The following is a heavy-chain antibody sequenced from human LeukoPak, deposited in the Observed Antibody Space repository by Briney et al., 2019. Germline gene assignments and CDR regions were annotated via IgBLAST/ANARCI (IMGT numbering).Heavy chain of an antibody. V-gene: IGHV3-13*01. CDR1: GFTFSSYD. J-gene: IGHJ2*01. CDR3: ARDLDGGNSGTYFDL. Sequence: AGSLRLSCAASGFTFSSYDMRWIRQAPGKGLEWVSAIGTAGATYYPASVKSRFTISSENAKNSLYLQLNTLTAGDTAVYYCARDLDGGNSGTYFDLWGRGTNVTDSS. D-gene: IGHD4-23*01. CDR2: IGTAGAT.